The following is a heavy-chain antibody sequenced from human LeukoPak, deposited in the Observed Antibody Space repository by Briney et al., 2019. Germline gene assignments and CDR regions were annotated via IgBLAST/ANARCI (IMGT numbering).Heavy chain of an antibody. CDR3: ARDVGKKPDY. J-gene: IGHJ4*02. D-gene: IGHD1-1*01. CDR1: GFTFSSYW. V-gene: IGHV3-74*01. Sequence: YPGGSLRLSCAASGFTFSSYWMHWVRHAPGKGLVWVSGISSDGTGTTYTDSVKGQFTISRDNTKNTLYLQLNSLRAEDTAVYYCARDVGKKPDYWGQGTLVTVSS. CDR2: ISSDGTGT.